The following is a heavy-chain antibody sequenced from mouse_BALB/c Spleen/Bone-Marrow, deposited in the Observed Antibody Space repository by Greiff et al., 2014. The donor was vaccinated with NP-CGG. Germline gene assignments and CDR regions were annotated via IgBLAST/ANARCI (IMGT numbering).Heavy chain of an antibody. V-gene: IGHV1-69*02. CDR1: GYTFTSYW. Sequence: QVQLKESGAELVKPGAPVKLSCKASGYTFTSYWMNWVKQTPGRGLGWIGRIDPSDSETHYNQKFKDKATLTVDKSSSTAYIQLSSLTSEDSAVYYCARALGDGYYYAMDYWGQGTSVTVSS. CDR3: ARALGDGYYYAMDY. CDR2: IDPSDSET. J-gene: IGHJ4*01. D-gene: IGHD2-3*01.